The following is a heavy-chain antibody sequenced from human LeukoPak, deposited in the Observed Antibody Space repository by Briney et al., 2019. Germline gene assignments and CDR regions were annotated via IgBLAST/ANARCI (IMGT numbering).Heavy chain of an antibody. V-gene: IGHV3-23*01. CDR1: VYSHWDYA. Sequence: PGGPESLSCKAWVYSHWDYAMLWPRGAPGGAGEGGSDNSGSGDSTFHTVSVEGRFTICRDNSKNTLDLQMNRLRDEDTAVYYCARVYLYGGNPPPYGMDVWGQGTTVTVFS. CDR2: NSGSGDST. CDR3: ARVYLYGGNPPPYGMDV. D-gene: IGHD4-23*01. J-gene: IGHJ6*02.